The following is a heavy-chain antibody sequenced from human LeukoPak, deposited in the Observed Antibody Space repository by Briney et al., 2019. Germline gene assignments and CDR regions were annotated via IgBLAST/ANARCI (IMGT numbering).Heavy chain of an antibody. CDR1: GFTFSIYA. D-gene: IGHD3-22*01. CDR3: ARDRPNYYGSDGHYYRRDGDY. Sequence: GGSLRLSCAASGFTFSIYAMSWVRQAPGKGLQWVSSITSRGESTWYVDSVKGRFAITRDNSENTLYLQMHSLRAEDTAVYYCARDRPNYYGSDGHYYRRDGDYWGRGTLVSVSS. V-gene: IGHV3-23*01. CDR2: ITSRGEST. J-gene: IGHJ4*02.